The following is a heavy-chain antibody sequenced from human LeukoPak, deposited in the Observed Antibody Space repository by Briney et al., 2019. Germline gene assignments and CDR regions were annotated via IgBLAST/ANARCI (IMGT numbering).Heavy chain of an antibody. V-gene: IGHV4-59*08. CDR2: IYYSRST. D-gene: IGHD5-18*01. Sequence: PSETLSLTCTVSGGSISSYYWSWIRQPPGKGLEWIGYIYYSRSTNYNPSLKSRVTISVDTSKNQFSLKLSSVTAADTAVYYCARHVDTAMVTGYWFDHWGQGTLVTVSS. CDR3: ARHVDTAMVTGYWFDH. CDR1: GGSISSYY. J-gene: IGHJ5*02.